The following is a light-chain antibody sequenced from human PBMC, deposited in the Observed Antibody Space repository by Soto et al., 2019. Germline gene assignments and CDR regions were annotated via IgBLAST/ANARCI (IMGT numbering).Light chain of an antibody. Sequence: EIVFTQSPGTLSLSPREKTTHSCRASQNVSSSYLAWYQQKTGQAPRLLIYGASSRATGIPDRFSGSGSGTDFTLTISRLEPEDFAVYYCQQYGSSPGTFGQGTKVDIK. V-gene: IGKV3-20*01. CDR1: QNVSSSY. CDR2: GAS. J-gene: IGKJ1*01. CDR3: QQYGSSPGT.